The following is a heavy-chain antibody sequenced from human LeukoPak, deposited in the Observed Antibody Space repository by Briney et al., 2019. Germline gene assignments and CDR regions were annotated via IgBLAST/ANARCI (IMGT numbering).Heavy chain of an antibody. V-gene: IGHV3-48*03. Sequence: GGSLTLSCAASGFTVSSYEMNWLRQAPGKGLEWFSYISSSGSTIYHADSGKGRFTISRDNAKNSLYLQMKSLRAQAMAVCACARSGIAARPGIGYWGQGTLVTVSS. J-gene: IGHJ4*02. D-gene: IGHD6-6*01. CDR2: ISSSGSTI. CDR1: GFTVSSYE. CDR3: ARSGIAARPGIGY.